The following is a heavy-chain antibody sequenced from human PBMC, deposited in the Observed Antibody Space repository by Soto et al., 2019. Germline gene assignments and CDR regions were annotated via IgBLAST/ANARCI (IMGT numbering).Heavy chain of an antibody. J-gene: IGHJ6*02. Sequence: QVQLVQSGAEVKKPGASVKVSCKASGYTFTSYGISWVRQAPGQGLEWMGWISAYNGNTSYAQKLQGRVTMTTDTSTSTAYMELRSLRSDYTAVYYCARDSGQMTPKGYYYGMDGWGQGTTVTVSS. V-gene: IGHV1-18*01. D-gene: IGHD3-10*01. CDR2: ISAYNGNT. CDR1: GYTFTSYG. CDR3: ARDSGQMTPKGYYYGMDG.